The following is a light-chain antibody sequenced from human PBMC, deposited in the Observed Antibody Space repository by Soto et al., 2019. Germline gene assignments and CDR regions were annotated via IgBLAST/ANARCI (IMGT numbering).Light chain of an antibody. Sequence: DIQMTQSPSTLSTPIGDRVTITCRASQSISDSLAWYQQKPGKAPFLLISDASNLERGVPSRFSGIGSGTDFPLIISRMEPEDFAVDYCQQYGSSRTFGQGTKVDIK. CDR1: QSISDS. V-gene: IGKV1-5*01. CDR2: DAS. J-gene: IGKJ1*01. CDR3: QQYGSSRT.